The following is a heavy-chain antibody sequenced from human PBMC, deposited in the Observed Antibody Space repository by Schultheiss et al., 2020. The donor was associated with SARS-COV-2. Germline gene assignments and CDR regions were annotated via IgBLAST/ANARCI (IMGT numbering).Heavy chain of an antibody. CDR2: TYYSGNT. Sequence: SQTLSLTCPVSGGSISSGDFYWSWIRQPPGKVLEWIGYTYYSGNTYYNPSLKSRLSISVDTSKNQFSLELTSLTPADTAVYYCAREFRYGMDVWGLGTAVTVSS. CDR1: GGSISSGDFY. V-gene: IGHV4-30-4*01. J-gene: IGHJ6*02. CDR3: AREFRYGMDV.